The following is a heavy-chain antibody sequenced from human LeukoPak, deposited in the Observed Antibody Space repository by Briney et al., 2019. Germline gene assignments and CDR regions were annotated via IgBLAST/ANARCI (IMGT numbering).Heavy chain of an antibody. Sequence: ASVEVSCKASGYTFTSYDIYWVRQATGQGLEWMGWMNPNTGNTDFAQKFQGRVTMTRDTSTSTAYMELSSLTSDDTAVYYCARAPLGPYFENSGTTFDYWGQGALVTVSS. D-gene: IGHD3-22*01. V-gene: IGHV1-8*01. CDR2: MNPNTGNT. CDR3: ARAPLGPYFENSGTTFDY. CDR1: GYTFTSYD. J-gene: IGHJ4*02.